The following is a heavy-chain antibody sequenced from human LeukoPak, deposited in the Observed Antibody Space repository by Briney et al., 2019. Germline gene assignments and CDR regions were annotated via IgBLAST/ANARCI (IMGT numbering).Heavy chain of an antibody. V-gene: IGHV4-61*01. D-gene: IGHD1-26*01. CDR2: FSHTGST. Sequence: PSETLSLTCTVSGGSVSSGSYYCSWIRRPPGKGLEWIGYFSHTGSTNYNPSLKSRVTISVDTSKNQLSLKLSSVTAADTAIYYCARDAGSLGGYFDSWGQGTLATVSP. J-gene: IGHJ4*02. CDR3: ARDAGSLGGYFDS. CDR1: GGSVSSGSYY.